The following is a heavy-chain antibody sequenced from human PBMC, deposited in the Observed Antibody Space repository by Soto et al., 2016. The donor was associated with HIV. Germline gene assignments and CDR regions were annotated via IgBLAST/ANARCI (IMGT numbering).Heavy chain of an antibody. V-gene: IGHV3-66*01. CDR2: IYSGGST. Sequence: EVQLVESGGGLVQPGGSLRLSCAASGFTVSSNYMSWVRQAPGKGLEWVSVIYSGGSTYYADSVKGRFTISRDNSKNTLYLQMNSLRAEDTAVYYCARVGPNYYEPLWGLIDYWGQGTLVTVSS. CDR1: GFTVSSNY. CDR3: ARVGPNYYEPLWGLIDY. J-gene: IGHJ4*02. D-gene: IGHD3-22*01.